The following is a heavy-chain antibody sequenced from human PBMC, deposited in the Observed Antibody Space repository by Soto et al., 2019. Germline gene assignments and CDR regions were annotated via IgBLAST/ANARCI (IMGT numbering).Heavy chain of an antibody. CDR1: GFTFSSYS. CDR3: AVGSFGMDGSGSYSFDY. CDR2: ISSSSSTI. V-gene: IGHV3-48*01. D-gene: IGHD3-10*01. J-gene: IGHJ4*02. Sequence: PGGSLRLSCAASGFTFSSYSMNWVRQAPGKGLEWVSYISSSSSTIYYADSVKGRFTISRDNAKNSLYLQMNSLRAEDTAVYYCAVGSFGMDGSGSYSFDYWGQGTLVTVSS.